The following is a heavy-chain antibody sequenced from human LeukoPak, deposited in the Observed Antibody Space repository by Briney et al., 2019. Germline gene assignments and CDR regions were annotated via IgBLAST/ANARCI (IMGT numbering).Heavy chain of an antibody. CDR2: ISGSGGNT. CDR3: AKRSKSRPDVEYFDY. D-gene: IGHD6-6*01. V-gene: IGHV3-23*01. CDR1: GFTFSSYA. J-gene: IGHJ4*02. Sequence: PGGSLRLSCAASGFTFSSYAMSWVRQAPGKGLEWVSAISGSGGNTYYADFVKGRFTISRDNSKNTLYLQMNSLRAEDTAVYYCAKRSKSRPDVEYFDYWGQGTLVTVSS.